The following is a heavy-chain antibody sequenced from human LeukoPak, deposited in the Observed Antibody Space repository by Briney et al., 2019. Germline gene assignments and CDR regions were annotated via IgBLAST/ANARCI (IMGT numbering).Heavy chain of an antibody. J-gene: IGHJ3*02. CDR1: GYTFFSYG. CDR2: ISRHNANT. V-gene: IGHV1-18*01. Sequence: ASVKVSCKPSGYTFFSYGISWVRQAPGQGLEWMGWISRHNANTDYAQKFQGRVIMTKDTSTSTVYMELRSLRSDDTAVYYCARVLGYSYGGEAFDIWGQGTVVTVSS. D-gene: IGHD5-18*01. CDR3: ARVLGYSYGGEAFDI.